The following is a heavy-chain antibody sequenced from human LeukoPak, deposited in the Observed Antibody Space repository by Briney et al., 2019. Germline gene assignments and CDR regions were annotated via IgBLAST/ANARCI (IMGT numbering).Heavy chain of an antibody. D-gene: IGHD2-15*01. Sequence: PGGSLRLSCAASGFTFSSYAMSWVRQAPGKGLEWVSGISGSGYNTFNADSLRGRFTISRDNSRNTLYLQMNSLTAEDTAIYYCVKQNGAAVISLFDYGGQGPLVTVSS. CDR2: ISGSGYNT. CDR3: VKQNGAAVISLFDY. CDR1: GFTFSSYA. J-gene: IGHJ4*02. V-gene: IGHV3-23*01.